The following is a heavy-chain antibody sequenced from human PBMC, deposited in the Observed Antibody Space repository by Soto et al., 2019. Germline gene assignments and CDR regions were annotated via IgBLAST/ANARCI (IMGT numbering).Heavy chain of an antibody. D-gene: IGHD3-10*01. CDR1: GGSINSGGYY. CDR2: MSFSGGT. V-gene: IGHV4-31*03. J-gene: IGHJ4*02. Sequence: SETLSLTCTVSGGSINSGGYYWNWIRQHPGKGLEWIGYMSFSGGTYYNPSLRSRVTISVDTSKTQFSLRLSSVTAADTAVYYCARGTRPDTRLGESIFDFWGQGTLVTVSS. CDR3: ARGTRPDTRLGESIFDF.